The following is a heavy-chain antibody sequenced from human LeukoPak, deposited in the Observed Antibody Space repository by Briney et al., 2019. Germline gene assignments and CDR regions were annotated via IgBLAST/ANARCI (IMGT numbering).Heavy chain of an antibody. CDR3: ASPRGYSYGLFPHYYYYMDV. J-gene: IGHJ6*03. Sequence: SETLSLTCTVSGGSISSGDYYWSWIRQPPGKGLEWIGYIYYSGSTYYNPSLKSRVTISVDTSKNQFSLKLSSVTAADTAVYYCASPRGYSYGLFPHYYYYMDVWGKGTTVTVSS. CDR1: GGSISSGDYY. CDR2: IYYSGST. D-gene: IGHD5-18*01. V-gene: IGHV4-30-4*01.